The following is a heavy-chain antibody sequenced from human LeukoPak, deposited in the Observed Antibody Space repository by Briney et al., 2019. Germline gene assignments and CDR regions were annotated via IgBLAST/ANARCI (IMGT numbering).Heavy chain of an antibody. V-gene: IGHV4-4*07. CDR1: GGSISSYY. CDR3: ARLQINAHYYDTSEAPNAFDI. Sequence: PSETLSLTCTVSGGSISSYYWSWIRQPAGKGLEWIGRIYTSGSTNYNPSLKSRVTMSVDTSKNQFSLKLSSVTAADTAVYYCARLQINAHYYDTSEAPNAFDIWGQGTMVTVSS. D-gene: IGHD3-22*01. J-gene: IGHJ3*02. CDR2: IYTSGST.